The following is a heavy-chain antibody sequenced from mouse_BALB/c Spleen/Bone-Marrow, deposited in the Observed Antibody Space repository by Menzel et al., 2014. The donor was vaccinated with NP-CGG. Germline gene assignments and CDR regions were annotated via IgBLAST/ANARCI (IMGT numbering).Heavy chain of an antibody. CDR3: ARDGYDDY. Sequence: DVKLVESGGGLVQPGGSLRLSCAPSGFTFTDYYMSWVRQPPGKALEWLGFIRNKANGYTTEYSASVEGRFTISRDNSQSILYLQMNTLRAEDSATYYCARDGYDDYWGQGTTLTVSS. CDR1: GFTFTDYY. CDR2: IRNKANGYTT. V-gene: IGHV7-3*02. D-gene: IGHD2-2*01. J-gene: IGHJ2*01.